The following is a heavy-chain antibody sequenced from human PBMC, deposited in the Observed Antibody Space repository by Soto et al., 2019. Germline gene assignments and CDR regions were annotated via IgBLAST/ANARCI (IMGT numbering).Heavy chain of an antibody. Sequence: EVQLVESGGGLVQPGGSLRLSCAASGFTFSSYSMNWVRQAPGKGLEWVSYISSSSSTIYYADSVKGRFTISRDNAKNSLYLQMDRLRGEDTAVFYCAGVGELLDPFHFGFWGQGTLVTVSS. J-gene: IGHJ4*02. D-gene: IGHD1-26*01. CDR2: ISSSSSTI. V-gene: IGHV3-48*01. CDR3: AGVGELLDPFHFGF. CDR1: GFTFSSYS.